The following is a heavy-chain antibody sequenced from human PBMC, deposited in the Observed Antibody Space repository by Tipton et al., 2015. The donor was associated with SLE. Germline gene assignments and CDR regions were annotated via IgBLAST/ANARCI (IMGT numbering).Heavy chain of an antibody. CDR3: ARENGFLGAFDI. J-gene: IGHJ3*02. D-gene: IGHD2-8*01. V-gene: IGHV3-23*01. Sequence: SLRLSCAASGFTFSSYAMGWVRQAPGKGLEWVSSISGSGASGSGADYADSVKGRFTISRDNSKNTLYLQMNSLRAGDTAVYYCARENGFLGAFDIWGQGTMVTVSS. CDR1: GFTFSSYA. CDR2: ISGSGASGSGA.